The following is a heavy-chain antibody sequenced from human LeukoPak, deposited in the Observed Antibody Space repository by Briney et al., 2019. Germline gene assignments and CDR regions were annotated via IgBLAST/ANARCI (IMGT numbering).Heavy chain of an antibody. Sequence: GGSLRLSCVASGFTFSDYYMGWIRQAPGKGLEWVSVIYSGGSTYYADSVKGRFTISRDNSKNTLYLQMNSLRAEDTAVYYCASGSGSYRTPYYYMDVWGTGTTVTVSS. V-gene: IGHV3-53*01. CDR2: IYSGGST. CDR3: ASGSGSYRTPYYYMDV. J-gene: IGHJ6*03. CDR1: GFTFSDYY. D-gene: IGHD3-10*01.